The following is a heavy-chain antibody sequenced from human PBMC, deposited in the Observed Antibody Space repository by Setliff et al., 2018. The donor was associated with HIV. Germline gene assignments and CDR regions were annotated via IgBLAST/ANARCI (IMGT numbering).Heavy chain of an antibody. CDR3: ATTAAAGVRGNAFDI. CDR1: GGSFRGYY. CDR2: INHSGST. J-gene: IGHJ3*02. Sequence: SETLSLTCAVYGGSFRGYYWSWIRQPPGKGLEWIGEINHSGSTNYNPSLKSRVTISVDTSKNQFSLKLSSVTAADTAVYYCATTAAAGVRGNAFDIWGQGTMVTVS. V-gene: IGHV4-34*01. D-gene: IGHD6-13*01.